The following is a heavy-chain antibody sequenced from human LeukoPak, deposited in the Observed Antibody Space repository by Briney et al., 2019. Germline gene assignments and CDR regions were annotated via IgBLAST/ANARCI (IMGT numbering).Heavy chain of an antibody. CDR3: AMGPTAMENYYYYGMDV. D-gene: IGHD5-18*01. CDR1: GFTFSSYA. Sequence: GGSLRLSCAASGFTFSSYAMSWVRQAPGKGLEWVSAISGSGGSTYYADSVKGWFTISRDNSKNTLYLQMNSLRAEDTAVYYCAMGPTAMENYYYYGMDVWGKGTTVTVSS. CDR2: ISGSGGST. J-gene: IGHJ6*04. V-gene: IGHV3-23*01.